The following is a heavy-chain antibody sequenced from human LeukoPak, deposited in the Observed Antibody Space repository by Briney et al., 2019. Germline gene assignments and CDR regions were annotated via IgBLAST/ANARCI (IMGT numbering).Heavy chain of an antibody. D-gene: IGHD3-10*01. CDR3: TRDLNYYGSGSYYGWFDP. CDR1: GFTFGDYA. J-gene: IGHJ5*02. V-gene: IGHV3-49*03. CDR2: IRSKAYGGTT. Sequence: GGSLRLSCTASGFTFGDYAMSWFRQAPGKGLEWVGFIRSKAYGGTTEYAASVKGRFTISRDDSKSIAYPQMNSLKTEDTAVYYCTRDLNYYGSGSYYGWFDPWGQGTLVTVSS.